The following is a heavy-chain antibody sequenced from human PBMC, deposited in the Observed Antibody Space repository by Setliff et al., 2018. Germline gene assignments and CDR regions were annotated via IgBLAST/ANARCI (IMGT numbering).Heavy chain of an antibody. CDR2: IGHTGST. J-gene: IGHJ5*02. V-gene: IGHV4-38-2*02. CDR1: GYSISSGYI. Sequence: PSETLSLTCTVSGYSISSGYIWGWIRQPPGKGLEWVGNIGHTGSTYYNPSLKSRVTISVDTSKNQFSLKLSSVTAADTAVYYCARDLQLSSWFDPWGQGTLVTVSS. D-gene: IGHD1-1*01. CDR3: ARDLQLSSWFDP.